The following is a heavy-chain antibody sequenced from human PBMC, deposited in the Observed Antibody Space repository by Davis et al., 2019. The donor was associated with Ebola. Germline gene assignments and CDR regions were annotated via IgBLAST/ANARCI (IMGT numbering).Heavy chain of an antibody. CDR3: ARDKYVSSYYYGMDV. CDR1: GYTFSSYD. CDR2: INPSGGST. J-gene: IGHJ6*02. D-gene: IGHD3-16*02. Sequence: ASVKVSCKASGYTFSSYDINWVRQATGQGLEWMGIINPSGGSTSYAQKFQGRVTMTRDTSTTTVYMELSSLRSEDTAVYYCARDKYVSSYYYGMDVWGQGTTVTVSS. V-gene: IGHV1-46*01.